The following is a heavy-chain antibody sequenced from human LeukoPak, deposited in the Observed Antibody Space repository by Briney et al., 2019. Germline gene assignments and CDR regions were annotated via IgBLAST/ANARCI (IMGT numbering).Heavy chain of an antibody. V-gene: IGHV1-18*01. J-gene: IGHJ4*02. D-gene: IGHD6-19*01. CDR2: ISAYNGHT. CDR1: GYTFTSYG. Sequence: ASVKVSCKASGYTFTSYGISWVRQAPGQGLEWMGWISAYNGHTNYAQKLQGRVTMTTDTSTSTAYMELRSLGSDDTAVYFCARDKDLGAVAGPFDYWGQGTLVTVSS. CDR3: ARDKDLGAVAGPFDY.